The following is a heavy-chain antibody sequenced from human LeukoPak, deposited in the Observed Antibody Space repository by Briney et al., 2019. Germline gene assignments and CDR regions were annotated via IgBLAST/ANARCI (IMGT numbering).Heavy chain of an antibody. D-gene: IGHD1-26*01. CDR3: AIREAYYFDY. J-gene: IGHJ4*02. Sequence: SETLSLTCTVSGGSISSSSYYWGWIRQPPGKGLEWIGSIYYSGSTYYNPSLKSRVTISVDTSKNQFSLKLSSVTAADTAVYYCAIREAYYFDYWGQGTLVTVPS. CDR2: IYYSGST. CDR1: GGSISSSSYY. V-gene: IGHV4-39*07.